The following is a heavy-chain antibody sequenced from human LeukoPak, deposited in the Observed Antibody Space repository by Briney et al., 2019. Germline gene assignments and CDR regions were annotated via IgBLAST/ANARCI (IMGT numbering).Heavy chain of an antibody. CDR3: ARDKQLDWAHYYYYYMDV. CDR2: TNPDSGGT. V-gene: IGHV1-2*02. D-gene: IGHD1-1*01. Sequence: ASVKVSCKASGYTFTGHYMHWVRQAPGQGLEWMGWTNPDSGGTKYAQKFQGRVTMTRDTSISTAYMELSRLTSDGTAVYYCARDKQLDWAHYYYYYMDVWGKGTPVTISS. J-gene: IGHJ6*03. CDR1: GYTFTGHY.